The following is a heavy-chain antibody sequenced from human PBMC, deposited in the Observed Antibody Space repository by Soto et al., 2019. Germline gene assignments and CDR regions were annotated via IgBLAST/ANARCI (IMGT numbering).Heavy chain of an antibody. D-gene: IGHD6-13*01. V-gene: IGHV1-69*01. CDR1: GDSFSSYA. J-gene: IGHJ4*02. Sequence: QVQLVQSGAELKKPGSSVRVSCKISGDSFSSYAISWARQAPGEGLEWVGGIIPIFETANYAQNFQGRVTITAVESTTTAYMEVTRLRPEDTAIFYCVASGSGSWQDDYWGQGTLITVSS. CDR3: VASGSGSWQDDY. CDR2: IIPIFETA.